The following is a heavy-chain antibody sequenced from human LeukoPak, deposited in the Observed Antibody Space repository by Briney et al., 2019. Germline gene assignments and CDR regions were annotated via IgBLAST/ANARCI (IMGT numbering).Heavy chain of an antibody. Sequence: KPSETLSLTCTVSGGSISSYDWSWIRQPPGKGLEWIGNIYYSGNSNYNPSLKSRVTISVDTSKNQFSLKLSSVTAADTAVYYCARWSGIAAPVGAYWGQGTLVTVSS. J-gene: IGHJ4*02. CDR3: ARWSGIAAPVGAY. D-gene: IGHD6-13*01. CDR2: IYYSGNS. CDR1: GGSISSYD. V-gene: IGHV4-59*01.